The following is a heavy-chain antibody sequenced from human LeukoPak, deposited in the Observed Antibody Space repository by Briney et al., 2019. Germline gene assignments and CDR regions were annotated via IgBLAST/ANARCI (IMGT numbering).Heavy chain of an antibody. CDR2: ISAYNDTT. CDR3: AGTAAGTEAYIDY. V-gene: IGHV1-18*01. Sequence: EASVNVSCKASGYIFISYAISWVRQAPGQGLEWMGWISAYNDTTSYTQKLQGRVTMTTDTSTSTTYMELRSLRSDDTAVYYCAGTAAGTEAYIDYWGQGTLVTVSS. CDR1: GYIFISYA. D-gene: IGHD6-13*01. J-gene: IGHJ4*02.